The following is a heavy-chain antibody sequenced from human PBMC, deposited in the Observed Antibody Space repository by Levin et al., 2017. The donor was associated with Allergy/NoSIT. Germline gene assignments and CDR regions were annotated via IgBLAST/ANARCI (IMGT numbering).Heavy chain of an antibody. D-gene: IGHD3-10*01. CDR2: ISYDGSNK. CDR3: ARESRYYGSGHHGAFDS. J-gene: IGHJ3*02. V-gene: IGHV3-30-3*01. Sequence: GGSLRLSCAASGFTFSSYAMHWVRQAPGKGLEWVAVISYDGSNKYYADSVKGRFTISRDNSKNTLYLQMNSLRAEDTAVYYCARESRYYGSGHHGAFDSWGQGTMVTVSS. CDR1: GFTFSSYA.